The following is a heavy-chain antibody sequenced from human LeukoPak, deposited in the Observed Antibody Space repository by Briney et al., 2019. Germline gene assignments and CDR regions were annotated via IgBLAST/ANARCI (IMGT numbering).Heavy chain of an antibody. Sequence: SETLSLTCTVSGGSISSYYWSWIRQPPGKGLEWIGYIYYSGSTSYNPSLKSRVTISVDTSQNQFSLKLSSVTAADTAVYYCARLAGDYFDYWGQGTLVTVSS. J-gene: IGHJ4*02. CDR2: IYYSGST. V-gene: IGHV4-59*01. D-gene: IGHD6-19*01. CDR1: GGSISSYY. CDR3: ARLAGDYFDY.